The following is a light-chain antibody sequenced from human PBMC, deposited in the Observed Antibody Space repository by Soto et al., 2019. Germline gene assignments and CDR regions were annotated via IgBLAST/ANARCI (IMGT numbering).Light chain of an antibody. Sequence: DIVMTQSPDSLAVSLGERATINCRSSQSVLYSSSNKHYLAWFQQKPGQPPKLLIYWASARESGVPDRFSGSGSGTDFTLTISSLQAEDVAVYYCQQYDSTPYTFGQGTKLEL. V-gene: IGKV4-1*01. CDR2: WAS. CDR3: QQYDSTPYT. J-gene: IGKJ2*01. CDR1: QSVLYSSSNKHY.